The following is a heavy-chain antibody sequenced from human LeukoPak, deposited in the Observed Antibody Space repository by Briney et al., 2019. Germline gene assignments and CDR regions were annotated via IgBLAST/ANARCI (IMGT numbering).Heavy chain of an antibody. CDR2: ISGSGGST. CDR1: GFTFSSYA. Sequence: GGTLRLSCAAPGFTFSSYAMSWVRQAPGKGLEWVSAISGSGGSTYYADSVKGRFTISRDNSKNTLYLQMNSLRAEDTAVYYCAKTTYYYDSSGSKDAFDIWGQGTMVTVSS. J-gene: IGHJ3*02. D-gene: IGHD3-22*01. V-gene: IGHV3-23*01. CDR3: AKTTYYYDSSGSKDAFDI.